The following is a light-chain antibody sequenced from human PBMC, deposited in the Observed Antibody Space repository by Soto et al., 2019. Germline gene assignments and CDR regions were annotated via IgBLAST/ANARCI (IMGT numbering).Light chain of an antibody. CDR1: QSLLHRNGYSS. Sequence: DIVMTQSPLSLPVSPGEPASISCRSSQSLLHRNGYSSLDWYLQKPGQSTRLLIYLASTRASGVPDKFSASGSGTGCTLKISRVEAEDVGIYYCMQALQTPYSFGQGTKLEI. V-gene: IGKV2-28*01. J-gene: IGKJ2*01. CDR2: LAS. CDR3: MQALQTPYS.